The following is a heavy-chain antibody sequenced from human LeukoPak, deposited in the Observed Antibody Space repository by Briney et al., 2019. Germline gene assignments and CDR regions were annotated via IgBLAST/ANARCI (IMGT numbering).Heavy chain of an antibody. J-gene: IGHJ4*02. V-gene: IGHV4-39*02. CDR3: AREKVLSGCFDY. CDR1: GGSISSSSYY. CDR2: IYYSGST. Sequence: PSETLSLTCTVSGGSISSSSYYWGWIRQPPGKGLEWIGSIYYSGSTYYNPSLKSRVTISVDTSKNQFSLKLSSVTAADTAVYYCAREKVLSGCFDYWGQGTLVTVSS. D-gene: IGHD3-22*01.